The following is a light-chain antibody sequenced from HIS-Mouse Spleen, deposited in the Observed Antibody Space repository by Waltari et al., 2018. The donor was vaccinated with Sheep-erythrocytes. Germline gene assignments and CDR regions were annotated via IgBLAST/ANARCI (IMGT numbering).Light chain of an antibody. Sequence: EIVLTQSPATLSLSPGERATLSCRASQSVSSYLAWYQQKPGQAPRLLIYAASSLQSGVPSRFSGSGSGTDFTLTISSLEPEDFAVYYCQQRSNWYTFGQGTKLEIK. CDR2: AAS. CDR3: QQRSNWYT. J-gene: IGKJ2*01. V-gene: IGKV3-11*01. CDR1: QSVSSY.